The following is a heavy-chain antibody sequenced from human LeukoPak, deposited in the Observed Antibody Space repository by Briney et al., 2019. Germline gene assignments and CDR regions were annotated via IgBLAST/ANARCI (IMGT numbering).Heavy chain of an antibody. J-gene: IGHJ4*02. CDR1: GFIFSSYG. D-gene: IGHD1-1*01. V-gene: IGHV3-30*02. CDR3: AKDLTGTYCLDY. Sequence: GGSLRLSCAASGFIFSSYGMHWVRQAPGKGLEWVAFIRYDADNKYYADSVKGRFTISRDNSKNTLYLQMNSLRAEDTAAYNCAKDLTGTYCLDYWGQGTLVTVSS. CDR2: IRYDADNK.